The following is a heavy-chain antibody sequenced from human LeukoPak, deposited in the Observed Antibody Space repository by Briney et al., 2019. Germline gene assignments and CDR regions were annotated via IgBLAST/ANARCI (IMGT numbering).Heavy chain of an antibody. CDR2: ISSSSSYI. V-gene: IGHV3-21*01. CDR1: GVTLSSYS. Sequence: GGSLRLSCVASGVTLSSYSMNWVRQAPGKGLEWVSYISSSSSYIYYADSVKGRFTISRDNAKNSLYLQMNSLRAEDTAVYYCARSPQLDYWGQGTLVTVSS. CDR3: ARSPQLDY. J-gene: IGHJ4*02.